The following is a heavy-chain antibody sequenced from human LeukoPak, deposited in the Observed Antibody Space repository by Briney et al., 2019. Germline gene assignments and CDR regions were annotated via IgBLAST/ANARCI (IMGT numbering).Heavy chain of an antibody. J-gene: IGHJ4*02. V-gene: IGHV3-21*01. CDR1: GFTFSSYA. CDR3: ARDLIARSWFGPFDY. D-gene: IGHD6-13*01. CDR2: ISSSSSYI. Sequence: GGSLILSCSASGFTFSSYAMSWVRQAPGKGLEWVSSISSSSSYIYYADSVKGRFTISRDNAKNSLYLQMNSLRAEDTAVYYCARDLIARSWFGPFDYWGQGTLVTVSS.